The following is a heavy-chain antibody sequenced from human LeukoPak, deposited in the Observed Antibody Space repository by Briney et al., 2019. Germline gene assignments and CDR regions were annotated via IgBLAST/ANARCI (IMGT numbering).Heavy chain of an antibody. Sequence: PGGSLRLSCAASGFTFSSYAMSWVRQAPGKGLEWVSAISGSGGSTYYADSVKGRFTISRDNSKNTLYLQMNSLRAEDTAVYYCARAPRPLNVGANYYYYYMDVWGKGTTVTVSS. J-gene: IGHJ6*03. CDR1: GFTFSSYA. CDR2: ISGSGGST. V-gene: IGHV3-23*01. CDR3: ARAPRPLNVGANYYYYYMDV. D-gene: IGHD1-26*01.